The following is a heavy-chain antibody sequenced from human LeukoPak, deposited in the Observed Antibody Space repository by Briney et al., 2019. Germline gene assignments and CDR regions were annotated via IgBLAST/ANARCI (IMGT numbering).Heavy chain of an antibody. CDR2: IIPIFGTA. Sequence: ASVKVSCKASGGTFSSYAISWVRQAPGQGLEWMGGIIPIFGTANYAQKFQGRVTITADESTSTAYMELSSLRSEDTAVYYCARGAGTSYYFDYWGQGTLVIVSS. V-gene: IGHV1-69*01. CDR1: GGTFSSYA. D-gene: IGHD1-1*01. J-gene: IGHJ4*02. CDR3: ARGAGTSYYFDY.